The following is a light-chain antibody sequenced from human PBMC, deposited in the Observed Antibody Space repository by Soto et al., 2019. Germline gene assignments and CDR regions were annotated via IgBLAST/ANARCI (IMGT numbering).Light chain of an antibody. V-gene: IGKV1-27*01. CDR3: QQGHSTPYT. CDR1: RDIDNS. CDR2: AAS. Sequence: DIQVTQSPPSLSASVGDRVTITCRASRDIDNSLAWYQQVPGKAPKLLIYAASTLQSGVPSRFRGSGSGTSFILTISSLQPEDFATYHCQQGHSTPYTFGQGTRLEI. J-gene: IGKJ2*01.